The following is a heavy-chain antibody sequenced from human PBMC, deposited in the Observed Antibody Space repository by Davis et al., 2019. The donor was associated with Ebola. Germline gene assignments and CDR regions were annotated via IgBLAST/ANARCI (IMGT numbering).Heavy chain of an antibody. J-gene: IGHJ4*02. V-gene: IGHV3-48*01. CDR1: EFTFTNAW. CDR3: TRGGMATPFDY. D-gene: IGHD5-24*01. Sequence: GESLKISCAATEFTFTNAWTSWVRQAPGKGLEWVSYISSSSSTIYYADSVKGRFTISRDNAKNSPYLQMNSLRAEDTAVYYCTRGGMATPFDYWGQGTLVTVSS. CDR2: ISSSSSTI.